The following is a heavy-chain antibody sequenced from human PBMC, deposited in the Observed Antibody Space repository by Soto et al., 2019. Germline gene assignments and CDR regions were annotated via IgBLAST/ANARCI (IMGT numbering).Heavy chain of an antibody. D-gene: IGHD1-20*01. CDR1: VISLSTSGVG. Sequence: QITVKWSGPTLVKPTQTLTLTCSLSVISLSTSGVGLGWLRQPPGKALEWLALIYWNDAKHYSPSLKTRLTITKDTSKNQAVLTVTNMDPVDTATYYCARGLASLPVFAFDIWDQGTMVTVSS. CDR3: ARGLASLPVFAFDI. V-gene: IGHV2-5*01. J-gene: IGHJ3*02. CDR2: IYWNDAK.